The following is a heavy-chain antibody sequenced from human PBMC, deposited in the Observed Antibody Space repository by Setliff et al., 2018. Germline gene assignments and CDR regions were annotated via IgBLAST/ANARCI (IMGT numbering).Heavy chain of an antibody. CDR1: GMSFSEHY. CDR2: ISHTGST. CDR3: ASCRYQVPYDY. D-gene: IGHD2-2*01. V-gene: IGHV4-34*01. Sequence: TSETLSLTCVVDGMSFSEHYWAWIRQSPGKGLEWIGEISHTGSTNYNPSLKSRVTISINTSKKQFSLMMNSVTAADTGVYFCASCRYQVPYDYWGQGILVTVSS. J-gene: IGHJ4*02.